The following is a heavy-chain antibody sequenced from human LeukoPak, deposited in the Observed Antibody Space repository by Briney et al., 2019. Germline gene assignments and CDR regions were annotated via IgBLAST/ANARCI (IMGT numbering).Heavy chain of an antibody. CDR1: GGTFSSYA. Sequence: ASVKVSCKASGGTFSSYAITWVRQAPGQGLEWMGWISAYNGNTNYAQKLQGRVTMTTDTSTSTAYMELRSLRSDDTAVYYCARSSYCSSTSCFEYFPHWGQGTLVTVSS. CDR2: ISAYNGNT. J-gene: IGHJ1*01. CDR3: ARSSYCSSTSCFEYFPH. V-gene: IGHV1-18*01. D-gene: IGHD2-2*01.